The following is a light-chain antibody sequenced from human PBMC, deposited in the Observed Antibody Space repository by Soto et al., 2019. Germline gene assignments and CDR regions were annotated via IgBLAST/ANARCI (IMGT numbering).Light chain of an antibody. V-gene: IGKV3-20*01. CDR3: QQYGGSPFT. CDR1: QSIFNNY. Sequence: EIVLTQSPGTLSLSPRERATLSFRASQSIFNNYLAWYQQKPGQAPRLLVYGAYFRATGIPDRFSGSGSGTDFTLTISRLEPEDFAVYYCQQYGGSPFTFGQGTRLEIK. CDR2: GAY. J-gene: IGKJ2*01.